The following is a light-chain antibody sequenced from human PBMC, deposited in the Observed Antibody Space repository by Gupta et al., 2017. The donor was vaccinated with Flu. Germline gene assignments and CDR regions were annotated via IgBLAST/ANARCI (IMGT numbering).Light chain of an antibody. CDR3: QQSSTSPYS. V-gene: IGKV1-5*03. J-gene: IGKJ2*03. CDR2: KAS. CDR1: QSISNS. Sequence: DIQMTQTPSTLSASVGDRVTLTCRASQSISNSLAWYQQKIGKAPKLLIHKASTLETGVPSRFSGSGFGTEFTLTITSLRPDDFATYYCQQSSTSPYSFGQGTRLEIK.